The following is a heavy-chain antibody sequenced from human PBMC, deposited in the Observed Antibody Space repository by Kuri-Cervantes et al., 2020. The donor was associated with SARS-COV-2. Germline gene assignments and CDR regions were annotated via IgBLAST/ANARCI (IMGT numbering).Heavy chain of an antibody. CDR2: ISGSGGST. CDR3: ASKTPRSSSWTRWGTRGSGGEGDY. D-gene: IGHD6-13*01. Sequence: GGSLRLSCAASGFTFSIYSMNWVRQAPGKGLEWVSAISGSGGSTYYADSVKGRFTISRDNSKNTLYLQMNSLRAEDAAVYYCASKTPRSSSWTRWGTRGSGGEGDYWGQGTLVTVSS. J-gene: IGHJ4*02. V-gene: IGHV3-23*01. CDR1: GFTFSIYS.